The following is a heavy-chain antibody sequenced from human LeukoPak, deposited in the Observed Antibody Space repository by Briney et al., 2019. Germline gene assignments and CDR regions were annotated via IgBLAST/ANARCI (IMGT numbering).Heavy chain of an antibody. V-gene: IGHV1-8*01. CDR2: MNPNSGNT. Sequence: GASVKVSCKASGYTFTSYDINWVRQATGQGLEWMGWMNPNSGNTGYAQKFQGRVTMTRNTSISTAYMELSSLRSEDTAVYYCAREGSVLWFGELLEEFDYWGQGTLVTVSS. CDR3: AREGSVLWFGELLEEFDY. J-gene: IGHJ4*02. CDR1: GYTFTSYD. D-gene: IGHD3-10*01.